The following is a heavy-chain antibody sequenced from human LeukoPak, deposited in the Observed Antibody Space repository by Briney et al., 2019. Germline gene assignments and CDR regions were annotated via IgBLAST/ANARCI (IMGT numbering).Heavy chain of an antibody. CDR3: AKATWGTYRYTDY. J-gene: IGHJ4*02. D-gene: IGHD3-16*02. Sequence: PGGSLRLSCAASGFTFSSYAMSWVRQAPGKGLEWVSDISGSGGTTYYADSVKGRFTISRDNSKNTVYLQMNSLRVEDAALYYCAKATWGTYRYTDYWGQGTLVTVSS. CDR2: ISGSGGTT. V-gene: IGHV3-23*01. CDR1: GFTFSSYA.